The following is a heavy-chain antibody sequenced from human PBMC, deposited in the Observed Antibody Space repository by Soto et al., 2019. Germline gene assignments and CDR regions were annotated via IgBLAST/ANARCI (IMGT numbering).Heavy chain of an antibody. CDR3: ARVPSYGMDV. D-gene: IGHD2-2*01. V-gene: IGHV5-10-1*01. CDR1: GYSFTSYW. J-gene: IGHJ6*02. CDR2: IDLSDSYT. Sequence: PGESLKIPRKGSGYSFTSYWHSWVRQMPGKGLEWMGRIDLSDSYTNYSPSFQGHVTISADKSISTAYPEWSSLKASDTAMYYCARVPSYGMDVWGQGTTVTVSS.